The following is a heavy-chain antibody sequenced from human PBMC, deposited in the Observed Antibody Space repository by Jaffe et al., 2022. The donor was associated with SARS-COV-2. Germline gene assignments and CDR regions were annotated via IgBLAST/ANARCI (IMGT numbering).Heavy chain of an antibody. V-gene: IGHV4-34*01. Sequence: QVQLQQWGAGLLKPSETLSLTCAVYGESFSGYYWSWIRQPPGKGLEWIGEISHSGSTNYNPSLKSRVTISVDTSKNQFSLKLSSVTAADTAVYYCARGQYRRDYWGQGTLVTVSS. CDR3: ARGQYRRDY. D-gene: IGHD5-12*01. J-gene: IGHJ4*02. CDR1: GESFSGYY. CDR2: ISHSGST.